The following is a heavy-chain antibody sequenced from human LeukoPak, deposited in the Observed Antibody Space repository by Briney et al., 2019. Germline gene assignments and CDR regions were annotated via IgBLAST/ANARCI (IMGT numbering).Heavy chain of an antibody. V-gene: IGHV3-7*01. CDR2: IKQDGSEK. CDR1: GFTFSKTF. CDR3: ARDGTGYGTIYYYGMDV. D-gene: IGHD1/OR15-1a*01. J-gene: IGHJ6*02. Sequence: GGSLRLSCAAYGFTFSKTFMSWVRQAPGKGLEWVANIKQDGSEKYYVDSVKGRFTISRDNAKNSLYLQMNSLRAEDTAVYYCARDGTGYGTIYYYGMDVWGQGTTVTVSS.